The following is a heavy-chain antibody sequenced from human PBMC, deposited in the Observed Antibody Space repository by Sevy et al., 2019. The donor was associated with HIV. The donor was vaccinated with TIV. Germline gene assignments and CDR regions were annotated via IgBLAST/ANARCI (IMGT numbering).Heavy chain of an antibody. CDR2: ISGSGGST. J-gene: IGHJ6*02. V-gene: IGHV3-23*01. D-gene: IGHD6-6*01. Sequence: GGSLRLSCAASGFTFSSYAMSWVRQAPGKGLERVSGISGSGGSTYYADSVKGRFTISRDNSKNTLYLQMNSLRAEDTAVYYCAKGYYSSSSGGMDVWGQGTTVTVSS. CDR3: AKGYYSSSSGGMDV. CDR1: GFTFSSYA.